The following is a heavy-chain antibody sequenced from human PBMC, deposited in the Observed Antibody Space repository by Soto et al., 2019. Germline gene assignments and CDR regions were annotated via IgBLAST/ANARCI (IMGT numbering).Heavy chain of an antibody. D-gene: IGHD1-26*01. CDR2: IYYSGST. V-gene: IGHV4-61*01. CDR1: GGSVSSVSSY. Sequence: PSQTLSLTCTVSGGSVSSVSSYWTWIRQPPGKGLEWIGYIYYSGSTNYNPSLKSRVTISVDTSKNQFSLKLSSVTAADTAVYYCAGGGTSKTFDYWGRGTLVTVSS. CDR3: AGGGTSKTFDY. J-gene: IGHJ4*02.